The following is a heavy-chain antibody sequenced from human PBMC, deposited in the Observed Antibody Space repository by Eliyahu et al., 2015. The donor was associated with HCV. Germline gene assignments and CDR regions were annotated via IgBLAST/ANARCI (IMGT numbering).Heavy chain of an antibody. CDR1: GFXFXSSA. CDR3: VNDRSGYIWGNWFDP. D-gene: IGHD3-3*01. CDR2: INGSGEYT. V-gene: IGHV3-23*01. Sequence: EVHLLESGGDLVQPGASLRLSCAASGFXFXSSAMXWVXQXPGKGLDWVSSINGSGEYTFYADSVKGRFTISRDNSKNTLYLQMNSLRVEDTAVYYCVNDRSGYIWGNWFDPWGQGTLVTVSS. J-gene: IGHJ5*02.